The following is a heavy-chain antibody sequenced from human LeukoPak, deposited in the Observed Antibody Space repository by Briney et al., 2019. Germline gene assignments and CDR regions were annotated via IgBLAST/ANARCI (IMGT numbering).Heavy chain of an antibody. D-gene: IGHD2-15*01. CDR2: INPSGSST. Sequence: ASVKVSCKASAYTFTSYYTHWVRQAPGQGLEWMGVINPSGSSTSYAQKFQGRVTMTRDMSTSTVYMDLSSLRSEDTAVYYCARGRCSGGSCYEPHNWFDPWGQGTLVTVSS. CDR1: AYTFTSYY. CDR3: ARGRCSGGSCYEPHNWFDP. J-gene: IGHJ5*02. V-gene: IGHV1-46*01.